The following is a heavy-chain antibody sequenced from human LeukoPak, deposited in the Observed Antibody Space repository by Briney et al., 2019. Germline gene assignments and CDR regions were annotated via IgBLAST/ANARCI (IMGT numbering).Heavy chain of an antibody. CDR1: AGSINSGDYY. Sequence: SQTLSLTCTVSAGSINSGDYYWSWIRQPAGKGLEWIGRIYSPGTNYNYNPSLKSRVTISIDTSKNQFSQKLTSVTAADTAVYYCARGIGTSYDSSRDAFDIWGQGTMVTVSS. V-gene: IGHV4-61*02. CDR3: ARGIGTSYDSSRDAFDI. D-gene: IGHD3-22*01. CDR2: IYSPGT. J-gene: IGHJ3*02.